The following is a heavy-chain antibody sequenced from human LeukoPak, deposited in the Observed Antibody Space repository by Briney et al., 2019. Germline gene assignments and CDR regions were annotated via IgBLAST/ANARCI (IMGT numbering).Heavy chain of an antibody. CDR3: IKEYDCNGDCYTSYDS. V-gene: IGHV3-43*01. D-gene: IGHD2-21*02. J-gene: IGHJ4*02. CDR2: IDRRGAPT. CDR1: GFKFNGFT. Sequence: GGSLRLSCAASGFKFNGFTLRRVRQVPGKGLEWVSLIDRRGAPTYYADSVRGRFTISRDNRRQSLFLQMNSLPREATALYFCIKEYDCNGDCYTSYDSWGQGTLVTVSS.